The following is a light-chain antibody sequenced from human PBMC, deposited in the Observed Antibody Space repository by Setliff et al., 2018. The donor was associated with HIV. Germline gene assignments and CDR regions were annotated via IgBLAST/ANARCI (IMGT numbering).Light chain of an antibody. CDR1: SSDVGGYDF. CDR3: ASFAGRLHV. V-gene: IGLV2-14*03. Sequence: QSVLTQPASVSGSPGQSITISCIGTSSDVGGYDFVSWYQQRPGKAPKLIIFDVSERPSGVSHRFSGSKSGNTASLTISGLQTEDEADYFCASFAGRLHVFGTGTKVTV. J-gene: IGLJ1*01. CDR2: DVS.